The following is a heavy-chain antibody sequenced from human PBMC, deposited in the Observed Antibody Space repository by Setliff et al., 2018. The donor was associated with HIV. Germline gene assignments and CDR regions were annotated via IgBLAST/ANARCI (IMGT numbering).Heavy chain of an antibody. CDR1: GYTFSNYD. CDR2: MNPNSGNT. D-gene: IGHD5-12*01. J-gene: IGHJ4*02. V-gene: IGHV1-8*01. CDR3: ARGPLYGYDRGYFDY. Sequence: VKVSCKASGYTFSNYDINWVRQATGQGLEWVGWMNPNSGNTGYAQKFQGRVTLTRNTSISTAYMELSSLRSEDTALYYCARGPLYGYDRGYFDYWGQGTLVTVSS.